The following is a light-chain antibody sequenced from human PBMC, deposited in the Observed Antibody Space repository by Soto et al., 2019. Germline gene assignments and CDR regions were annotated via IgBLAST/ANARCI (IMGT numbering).Light chain of an antibody. CDR2: DAS. V-gene: IGKV1-5*01. J-gene: IGKJ2*01. CDR3: QQYNSFSPLT. CDR1: QSISIW. Sequence: DIQMNQSPSTLSASVGDRVTITCRASQSISIWLAWYQRKPGKAPNLLIYDASSLQSGVPSRFSGSGSGTEFTLTISGLQPDDFATYYCQQYNSFSPLTFGQGTKVEIK.